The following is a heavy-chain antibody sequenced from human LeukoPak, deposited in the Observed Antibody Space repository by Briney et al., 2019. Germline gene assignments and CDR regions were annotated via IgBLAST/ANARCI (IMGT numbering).Heavy chain of an antibody. J-gene: IGHJ6*03. CDR2: INHSGST. Sequence: PSETLSLTCAVYGGSFSGYYWSWIRQPPGKGLEWIGEINHSGSTNYNPSLKSRVTISVDTSKNQFSLKLTSVTAADTAVYYCAKVHAEIVNCSGGSCYSSYYYYYYMDVWGKGTTVTVSS. D-gene: IGHD2-15*01. V-gene: IGHV4-34*01. CDR1: GGSFSGYY. CDR3: AKVHAEIVNCSGGSCYSSYYYYYYMDV.